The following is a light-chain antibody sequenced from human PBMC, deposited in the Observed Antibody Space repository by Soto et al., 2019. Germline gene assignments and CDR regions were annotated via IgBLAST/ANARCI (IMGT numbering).Light chain of an antibody. CDR2: DDN. Sequence: NFMLTQPHSVSESPGKTVTISCTRSSGSIASNYVQWYQQYPGSAPTTVIYDDNHRPSGVPDRFSGSIDSSSNSASLTISGLKADDEADYYCQSYDSTNVVFGGGTKLTVL. J-gene: IGLJ2*01. V-gene: IGLV6-57*04. CDR1: SGSIASNY. CDR3: QSYDSTNVV.